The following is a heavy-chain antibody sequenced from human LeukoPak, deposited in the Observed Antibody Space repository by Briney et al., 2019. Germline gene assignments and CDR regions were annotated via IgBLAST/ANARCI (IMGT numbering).Heavy chain of an antibody. J-gene: IGHJ4*02. V-gene: IGHV4-39*01. CDR1: GGSISSSSYY. CDR2: IYYSGST. CDR3: ARVPTAIWYYFDY. Sequence: TSETLSLTCTVSGGSISSSSYYWGWIRQPPGKGLEWIGSIYYSGSTYYNPSLKSRVTISVDTSKNQFSLKLSSVTAADTAVYYCARVPTAIWYYFDYWGQGTLVTVSS. D-gene: IGHD3-10*01.